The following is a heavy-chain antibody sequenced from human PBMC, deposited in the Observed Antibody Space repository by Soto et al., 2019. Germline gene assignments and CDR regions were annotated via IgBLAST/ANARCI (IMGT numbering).Heavy chain of an antibody. CDR1: GGTFSSYT. Sequence: QVQLVQSGAEVKKPGSSVTVSCKASGGTFSSYTISWVRQAPGQGLEWMGGTIPIFGTANYAQKFQGRVTIDADESTSTAYMELRSLRSEDTAVYYCARGNHRWLQLWYFDLWGRGTLVTVSS. J-gene: IGHJ2*01. CDR2: TIPIFGTA. D-gene: IGHD5-12*01. V-gene: IGHV1-69*12. CDR3: ARGNHRWLQLWYFDL.